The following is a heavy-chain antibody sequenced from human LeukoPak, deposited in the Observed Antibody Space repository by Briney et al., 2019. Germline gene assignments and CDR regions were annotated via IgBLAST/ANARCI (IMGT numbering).Heavy chain of an antibody. J-gene: IGHJ4*02. CDR2: ISDDSNYI. CDR1: GFTFSSYS. V-gene: IGHV3-21*01. D-gene: IGHD2-2*01. Sequence: TGGSLRLSCAASGFTFSSYSMSWVRQAPGKGLEWVSSISDDSNYIYYADSVEGRFTISRDNAKNSLYLQMNSLRAEDTAVYYCANHLACGSTSCSPFDYWGQGTLVTVSS. CDR3: ANHLACGSTSCSPFDY.